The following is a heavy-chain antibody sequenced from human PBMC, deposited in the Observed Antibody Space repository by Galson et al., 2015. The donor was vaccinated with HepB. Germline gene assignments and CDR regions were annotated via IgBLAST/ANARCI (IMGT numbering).Heavy chain of an antibody. CDR3: ARSGSEFDY. Sequence: SLRLSCPASGFTFNRYAMSWVRQAPGKGLEWVSAISGSGGSTYYADSVKGRFTISRDNSKNTLYLQMNSLRAEDTAVYYCARSGSEFDYWGQGTLVTVSS. J-gene: IGHJ4*02. CDR2: ISGSGGST. D-gene: IGHD6-19*01. V-gene: IGHV3-23*01. CDR1: GFTFNRYA.